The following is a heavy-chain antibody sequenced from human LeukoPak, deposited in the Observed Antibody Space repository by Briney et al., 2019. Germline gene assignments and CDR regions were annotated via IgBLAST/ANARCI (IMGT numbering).Heavy chain of an antibody. J-gene: IGHJ3*02. CDR1: GFTFSNYG. CDR3: AKDYDSSGYFAFDI. CDR2: IRYDGSNK. Sequence: HAGGSLRLSCAASGFTFSNYGMYWVRQAPGKGLEWVAFIRYDGSNKYYADSVKGRFTISRDNSKNTLYLQMNSLRAEDTAVYYCAKDYDSSGYFAFDIWGQGTMVTVSS. D-gene: IGHD3-22*01. V-gene: IGHV3-30*02.